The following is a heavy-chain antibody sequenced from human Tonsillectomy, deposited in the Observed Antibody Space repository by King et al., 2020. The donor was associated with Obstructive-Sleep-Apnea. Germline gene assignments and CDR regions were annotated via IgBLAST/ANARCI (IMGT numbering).Heavy chain of an antibody. J-gene: IGHJ6*02. Sequence: VTFKESGPALVKPTQTLTMTCTFSGFSLSTSGMCVSWIRQPPGKALEVLALNDWGDDKYYSTSLKTRLTISKDNSKNQVVLTMTNMDPVDTATYYCARILHYYDSSGYVYYYYYGMDVWGQGTTVTVSS. D-gene: IGHD3-22*01. V-gene: IGHV2-70*01. CDR2: NDWGDDK. CDR1: GFSLSTSGMC. CDR3: ARILHYYDSSGYVYYYYYGMDV.